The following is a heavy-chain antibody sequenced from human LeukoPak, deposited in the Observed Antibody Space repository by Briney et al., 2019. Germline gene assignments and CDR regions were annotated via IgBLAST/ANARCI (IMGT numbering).Heavy chain of an antibody. CDR2: ISGSGVTP. Sequence: QSGGSLRLSCTASGFMFSHFAVTWVRQAPGRGLEWVSSISGSGVTPYYADSVRGRFTISRDNAKNSLYLQMNSLRAEDTAVYYCARTILEWLSYIPGDLVYWGQGTLVTVSS. CDR3: ARTILEWLSYIPGDLVY. J-gene: IGHJ4*02. V-gene: IGHV3-23*01. D-gene: IGHD3-3*01. CDR1: GFMFSHFA.